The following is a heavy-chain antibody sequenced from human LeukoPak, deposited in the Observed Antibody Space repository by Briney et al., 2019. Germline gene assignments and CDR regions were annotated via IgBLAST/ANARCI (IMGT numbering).Heavy chain of an antibody. Sequence: SETLSLTCTVSGGSISGYYWSWIRHPPGKGLEWIGYIYYSGSTNYNPSLKSRVTLSVDTSKNQFSLKLTSVTAADTAVYYCARGYYDSSGYYLAAYWGQGTLVTVS. CDR1: GGSISGYY. V-gene: IGHV4-59*01. D-gene: IGHD3-22*01. J-gene: IGHJ4*02. CDR2: IYYSGST. CDR3: ARGYYDSSGYYLAAY.